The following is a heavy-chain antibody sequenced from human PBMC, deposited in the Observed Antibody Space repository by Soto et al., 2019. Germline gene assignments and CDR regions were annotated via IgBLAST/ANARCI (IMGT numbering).Heavy chain of an antibody. Sequence: EVQLVESGGGLVQPGGSLRLSCAASGFTFSSYWMHWVRQAPGKGLVWVSRIKTDGSSTNYADSGKGRFTISRDNAKNTVYLQMNSLRAEDTAVFYCARGVRGHYGFDVWGQGTVVTVSS. CDR3: ARGVRGHYGFDV. J-gene: IGHJ3*01. V-gene: IGHV3-74*01. CDR2: IKTDGSST. CDR1: GFTFSSYW. D-gene: IGHD3-10*01.